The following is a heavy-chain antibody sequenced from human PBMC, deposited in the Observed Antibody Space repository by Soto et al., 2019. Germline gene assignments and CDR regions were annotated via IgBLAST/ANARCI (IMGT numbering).Heavy chain of an antibody. V-gene: IGHV4-59*01. CDR2: IYYSGST. Sequence: KGLEWIGYIYYSGSTNYNPSLKSRVTISVDTSKNQFSLKLSSVTAADTAVYYCARIFVFQAEDGIRELCTVSAFLLNRSSDL. D-gene: IGHD3-3*01. CDR3: ARIFVFQAEDGIRELCTVSAFLLNRSSDL. J-gene: IGHJ2*01.